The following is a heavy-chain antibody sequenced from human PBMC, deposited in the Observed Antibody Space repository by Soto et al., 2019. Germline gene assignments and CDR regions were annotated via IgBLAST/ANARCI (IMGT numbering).Heavy chain of an antibody. CDR2: IYNEFT. CDR3: VREPRYCSGGSGSIMGDAFDI. CDR1: GFSVTDIY. D-gene: IGHD2-15*01. Sequence: EVQLVESGGGLVQPGGSLRLSCVASGFSVTDIYMNWVRQAPGKGLEWVSVIYNEFTDYADSVRGRFSISTDSSKNALYLQMNSLRAEDSAVYYCVREPRYCSGGSGSIMGDAFDIWGQGTKVTVSS. V-gene: IGHV3-66*01. J-gene: IGHJ3*02.